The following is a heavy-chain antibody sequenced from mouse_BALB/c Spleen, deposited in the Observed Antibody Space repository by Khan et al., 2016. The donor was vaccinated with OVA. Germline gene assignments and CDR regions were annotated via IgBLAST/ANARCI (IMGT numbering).Heavy chain of an antibody. CDR3: ARTARIKY. CDR2: ISYSGST. CDR1: GYSITSGYG. J-gene: IGHJ2*01. D-gene: IGHD1-2*01. Sequence: VRLQQSGPGLVKPSQSLSLTCTVTGYSITSGYGWNWIRQFPGNKLEWMGYISYSGSTNYNPSLKSRISITRDTSKNQFFLQLNSVTTEDTATYYCARTARIKYWGQGTTLTVSP. V-gene: IGHV3-2*02.